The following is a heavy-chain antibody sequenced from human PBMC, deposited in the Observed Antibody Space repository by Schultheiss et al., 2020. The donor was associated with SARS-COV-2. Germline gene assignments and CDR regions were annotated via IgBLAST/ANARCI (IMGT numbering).Heavy chain of an antibody. J-gene: IGHJ4*02. D-gene: IGHD6-19*01. CDR3: ASGYYSSGWTRGTY. V-gene: IGHV3-30*12. CDR1: GFTFSSYG. Sequence: GGSLRLSCAASGFTFSSYGMHWVRQAPGKGLEWVAVISYDGSNKYYADSVKGRFTISRDNSKNTLYLQMNSLRAEDTAVYYCASGYYSSGWTRGTYWGQGTLVTVSS. CDR2: ISYDGSNK.